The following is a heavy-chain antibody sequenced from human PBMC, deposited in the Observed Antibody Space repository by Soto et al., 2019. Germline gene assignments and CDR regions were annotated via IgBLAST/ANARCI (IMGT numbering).Heavy chain of an antibody. CDR2: ISAYNGNT. Sequence: QVQLVQSGAEVKKPGASVKVSCKASGYTFTSYGISWVRQAPGQGLEWMGWISAYNGNTNYAQKLQGRVTMTTDRSTSRAYIGLRSRRSDETAVYYCASDGCVQARFDPWGQGTLVTVSS. D-gene: IGHD1-1*01. V-gene: IGHV1-18*01. CDR3: ASDGCVQARFDP. J-gene: IGHJ5*02. CDR1: GYTFTSYG.